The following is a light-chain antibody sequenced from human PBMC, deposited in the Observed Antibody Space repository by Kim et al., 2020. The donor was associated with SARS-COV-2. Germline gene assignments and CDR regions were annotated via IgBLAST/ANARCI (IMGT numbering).Light chain of an antibody. CDR2: GAS. CDR3: QQNNKWPLT. J-gene: IGKJ4*02. V-gene: IGKV3-15*01. Sequence: VPREERATPSSRGRKSVSNKVAWYQKKAGEATRLINDGASTRATGIAGRISGSGDGKEFTLTSSRLQSEDVADYYWQQNNKWPLTFGGGTKVDIK. CDR1: KSVSNK.